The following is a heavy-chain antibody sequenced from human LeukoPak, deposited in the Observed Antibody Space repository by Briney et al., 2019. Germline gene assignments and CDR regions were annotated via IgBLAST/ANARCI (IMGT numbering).Heavy chain of an antibody. V-gene: IGHV3-30-3*01. J-gene: IGHJ6*02. D-gene: IGHD3-9*01. CDR2: ISYDGSKK. CDR1: GFTFSSYA. Sequence: PGGSLRLSCAASGFTFSSYAMHWVRQAPGKGLEWVAVISYDGSKKYYADSVKGRFTISRDNSKNTLYLQMNSLRAEDTAVYYCAGTDYDILTGYSFQMTTGYYYGMDVWGQGTTVTVSS. CDR3: AGTDYDILTGYSFQMTTGYYYGMDV.